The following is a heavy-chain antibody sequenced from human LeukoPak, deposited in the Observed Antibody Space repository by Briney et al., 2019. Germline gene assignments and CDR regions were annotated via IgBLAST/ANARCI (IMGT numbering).Heavy chain of an antibody. CDR3: ARPQLPRSYSSSWSEAFDI. CDR1: GFTFSDYH. Sequence: GGSLRLSCTASGFTFSDYHMSWIRQAPGKGLEWVSYISGSDSTIYYADSVKGRFTISRDNAKNSLYLQMNSLRAEDTAVYYCARPQLPRSYSSSWSEAFDIWGQGTMVTVSS. V-gene: IGHV3-11*01. J-gene: IGHJ3*02. CDR2: ISGSDSTI. D-gene: IGHD6-13*01.